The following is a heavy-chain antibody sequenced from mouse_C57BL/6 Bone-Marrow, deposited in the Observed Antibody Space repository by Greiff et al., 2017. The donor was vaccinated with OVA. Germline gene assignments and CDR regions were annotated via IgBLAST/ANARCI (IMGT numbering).Heavy chain of an antibody. V-gene: IGHV2-9-1*01. J-gene: IGHJ3*01. Sequence: VHLVESGPGLVAPSQSLSITCTVSGFSLTSYAISWVRQPPGKGLEWLGVIWTGGGTNYNSALKSRLSISKDNSKSQVFLKMNSLQTDDTARYYCSRDSDGYYPFAYWGQGTLVTVSA. CDR3: SRDSDGYYPFAY. D-gene: IGHD2-3*01. CDR1: GFSLTSYA. CDR2: IWTGGGT.